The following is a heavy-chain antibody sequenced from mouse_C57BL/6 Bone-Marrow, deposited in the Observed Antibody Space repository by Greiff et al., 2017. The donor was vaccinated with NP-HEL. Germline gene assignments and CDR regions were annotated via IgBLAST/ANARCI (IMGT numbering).Heavy chain of an antibody. CDR2: IYPRSGNT. CDR1: GYTFTSYG. Sequence: VQLQQSGAELARPGASVKLSCKASGYTFTSYGISWVKQRTGQGLEWIGEIYPRSGNTYYNGKFKGKATLTADKSSSTAYMELRSLTSEDSAVYFCARGITTVGFYAMDYWGQGTSVTVSS. J-gene: IGHJ4*01. V-gene: IGHV1-81*01. CDR3: ARGITTVGFYAMDY. D-gene: IGHD1-1*01.